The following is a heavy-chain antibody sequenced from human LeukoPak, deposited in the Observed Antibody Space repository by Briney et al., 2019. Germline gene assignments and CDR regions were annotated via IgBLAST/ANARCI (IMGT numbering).Heavy chain of an antibody. Sequence: GESLKISCKGSGYSFTSYWIGWVRQMPGKGLEWMGIIYPGDSDTRYSPSLQGQVTISADKSISTAYLQWSSPKASDTAMYYCARGGIYCSSTSCPNWFDPWGQGTLVTVSS. V-gene: IGHV5-51*01. CDR2: IYPGDSDT. D-gene: IGHD2-2*01. J-gene: IGHJ5*02. CDR1: GYSFTSYW. CDR3: ARGGIYCSSTSCPNWFDP.